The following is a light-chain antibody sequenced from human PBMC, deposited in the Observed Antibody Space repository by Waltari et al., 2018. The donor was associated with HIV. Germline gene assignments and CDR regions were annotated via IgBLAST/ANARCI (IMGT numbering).Light chain of an antibody. Sequence: SYDLTQSSSVSVSPGQTARLTCSGAALSKQYVYWYQKKSGQAPRLVIYKDTERPSGIPERFSGSSSGTLVTLTINGVQVEDEADYYCQSADSSGGFWVFGGGTTLTVL. CDR1: ALSKQY. J-gene: IGLJ3*02. V-gene: IGLV3-25*03. CDR3: QSADSSGGFWV. CDR2: KDT.